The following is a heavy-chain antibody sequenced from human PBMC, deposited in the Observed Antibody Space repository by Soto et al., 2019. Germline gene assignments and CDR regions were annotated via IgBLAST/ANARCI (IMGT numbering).Heavy chain of an antibody. CDR3: ATIGRDIVVVPAAIENDAFDI. D-gene: IGHD2-2*01. Sequence: QVQLQESGPGLVKPSQTLSLTCTVSGGSISSGGYYWSWIRQHPGKGLEWIGYIYYSGSTYYNPSLKSRVTISVDTSKNQFSLKLSSVTAADTAVYYCATIGRDIVVVPAAIENDAFDIWGQGTMVTVSS. CDR1: GGSISSGGYY. CDR2: IYYSGST. J-gene: IGHJ3*02. V-gene: IGHV4-31*03.